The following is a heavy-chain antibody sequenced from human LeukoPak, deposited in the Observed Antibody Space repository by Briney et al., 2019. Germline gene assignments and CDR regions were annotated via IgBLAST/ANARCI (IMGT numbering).Heavy chain of an antibody. CDR2: IYNSGST. CDR1: GGSISSYY. Sequence: SETLSLTCTVSGGSISSYYWSWIRQPAGKGLEWIGRIYNSGSTNYNPSLKSRVTMSVDTSKNQFSLKLSSVTAADTAVYYCARSKYYYGSSGYILDYWGQGTLVTVSS. D-gene: IGHD3-22*01. V-gene: IGHV4-4*07. CDR3: ARSKYYYGSSGYILDY. J-gene: IGHJ4*02.